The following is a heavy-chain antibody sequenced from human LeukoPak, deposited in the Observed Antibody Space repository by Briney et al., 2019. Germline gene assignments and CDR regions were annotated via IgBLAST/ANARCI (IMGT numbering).Heavy chain of an antibody. D-gene: IGHD6-19*01. CDR1: RGSISSTYYY. J-gene: IGHJ4*02. V-gene: IGHV4-39*01. Sequence: SETLPLTCTVSRGSISSTYYYWGWIRQPPGKGLEWIGSIFHSGSTYYNPSLRSRVTISVDTSKNQFSLNLSSLTAADTAVYYCAVRIAVTGKYYFAYWGQGTLVTVSS. CDR2: IFHSGST. CDR3: AVRIAVTGKYYFAY.